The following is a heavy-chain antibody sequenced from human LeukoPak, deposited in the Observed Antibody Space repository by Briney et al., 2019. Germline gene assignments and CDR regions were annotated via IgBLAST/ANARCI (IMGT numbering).Heavy chain of an antibody. J-gene: IGHJ4*02. CDR1: GYTFTGYY. D-gene: IGHD2-15*01. Sequence: ASVKVSCKASGYTFTGYYMHWVRQAPGQGLEWMGWINPNSGGTNYAQKFQGRVTMTRDTSIGTAYMELSSLRSDDTAVYYCARDEFYCSGDSCYPFDNWGQGTLVTVSS. CDR3: ARDEFYCSGDSCYPFDN. CDR2: INPNSGGT. V-gene: IGHV1-2*02.